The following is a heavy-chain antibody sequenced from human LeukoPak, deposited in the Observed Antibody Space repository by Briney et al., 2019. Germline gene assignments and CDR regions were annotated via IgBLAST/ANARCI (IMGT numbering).Heavy chain of an antibody. CDR3: ARSYPFYSYFDY. Sequence: SETLSLTCTVSGGSISSSSYYWGWIRQPPGKGLEWIGSIYYSGSTYYDPSLKSRVTISVDTSKNQFSLKLSSVTAADTAVYYCARSYPFYSYFDYWGQGTLVTVSS. D-gene: IGHD4-11*01. CDR1: GGSISSSSYY. J-gene: IGHJ4*02. V-gene: IGHV4-39*01. CDR2: IYYSGST.